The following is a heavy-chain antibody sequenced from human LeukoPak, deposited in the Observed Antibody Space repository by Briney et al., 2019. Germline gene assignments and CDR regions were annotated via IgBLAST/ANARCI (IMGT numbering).Heavy chain of an antibody. V-gene: IGHV4-31*03. Sequence: PSETLSLTCTVSGGSISSGGYYWSWIRQHPGKGLEWIGYIYYSGSTYYNPSLKSRVTISVDTSKNQFSLKLSPVTAADTAVYYCASIGSGWDDFDYWGQGTLVTVSS. J-gene: IGHJ4*02. CDR1: GGSISSGGYY. CDR3: ASIGSGWDDFDY. CDR2: IYYSGST. D-gene: IGHD6-19*01.